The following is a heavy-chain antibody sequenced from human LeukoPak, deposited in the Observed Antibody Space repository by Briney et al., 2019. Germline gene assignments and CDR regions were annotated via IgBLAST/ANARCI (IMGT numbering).Heavy chain of an antibody. Sequence: GGSLRLSCAASGFTFSSYSMNWVRQAPGKGLEWVSSISSSSSYIYYADSVKGRFTISRDDSKNTLYLQMNSLKTEDTAVYYCTTFWTGYYVVDYWGQGTLVTVSS. J-gene: IGHJ4*02. CDR1: GFTFSSYS. CDR3: TTFWTGYYVVDY. D-gene: IGHD3/OR15-3a*01. CDR2: ISSSSSYI. V-gene: IGHV3-21*03.